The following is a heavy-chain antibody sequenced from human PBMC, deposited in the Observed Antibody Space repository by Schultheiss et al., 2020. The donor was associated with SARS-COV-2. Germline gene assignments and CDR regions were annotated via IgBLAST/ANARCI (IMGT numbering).Heavy chain of an antibody. Sequence: GESLKISCAASGFTFSSYGMHWVRQAPGKGLEWVAVIWYDGSNKYYADSVKGRFTISRDNVKNSLSLRMNSLRAEDTALYHCARGTAAGDSWGQGTLVTVSS. CDR3: ARGTAAGDS. CDR1: GFTFSSYG. J-gene: IGHJ4*02. CDR2: IWYDGSNK. D-gene: IGHD6-13*01. V-gene: IGHV3-33*01.